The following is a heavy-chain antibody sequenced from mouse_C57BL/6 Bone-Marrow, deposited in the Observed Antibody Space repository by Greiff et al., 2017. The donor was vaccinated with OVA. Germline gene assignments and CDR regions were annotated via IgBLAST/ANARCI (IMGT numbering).Heavy chain of an antibody. D-gene: IGHD2-1*01. CDR2: IDPSDSYT. CDR1: GYTFTSYW. J-gene: IGHJ2*01. V-gene: IGHV1-50*01. Sequence: QVQLQQPGAELVKPGASVKLSCKASGYTFTSYWMQWVKQRPGQGLEWIGEIDPSDSYTNYNQKFKGKATLTVDTSTSTAYMHLSSLTSEDAAVYYCAREEDYGNLDYWGQGTTLTVSS. CDR3: AREEDYGNLDY.